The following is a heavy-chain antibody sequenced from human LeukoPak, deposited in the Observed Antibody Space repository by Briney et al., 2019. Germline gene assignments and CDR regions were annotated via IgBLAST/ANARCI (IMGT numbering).Heavy chain of an antibody. J-gene: IGHJ5*02. CDR1: GGSISSYY. CDR2: IYTSGST. Sequence: TSETLSLTCTVSGGSISSYYWSWIRQPAGKGLGWIGRIYTSGSTNYNPSLKSRVTMSVDTSKNQFSLKLSSVTAADTAVYYCARDRVEEGWFDPWGQGTLVTVSS. CDR3: ARDRVEEGWFDP. V-gene: IGHV4-4*07. D-gene: IGHD2-2*01.